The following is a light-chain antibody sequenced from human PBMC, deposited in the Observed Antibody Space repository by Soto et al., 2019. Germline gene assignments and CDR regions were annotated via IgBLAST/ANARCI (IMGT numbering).Light chain of an antibody. V-gene: IGKV3-15*01. CDR2: GAS. Sequence: EIVMTQPPATLPVSPGEGGTLSCRASQSISGNLAWYQQKPGQAPRLLIYGASTRATGTPARFSCSASRTEFTLPIRSIASDDSGVYYCQQYANWPRTLGLGTKLDI. CDR3: QQYANWPRT. CDR1: QSISGN. J-gene: IGKJ1*01.